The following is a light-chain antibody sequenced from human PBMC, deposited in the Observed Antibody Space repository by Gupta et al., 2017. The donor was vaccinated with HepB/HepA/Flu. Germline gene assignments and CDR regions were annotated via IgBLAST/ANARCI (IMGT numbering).Light chain of an antibody. V-gene: IGKV1-39*01. J-gene: IGKJ4*01. CDR1: QSISSY. Sequence: DIQMTQSPPSLSAPVGDRVPITCRASQSISSYLNWYQQKPGKAPKLLIYAASSLQSGVPSRFSGSGSGTDFTLTISSLQPEDFATYYCQQSYSTPLTFGGGTKVEIK. CDR3: QQSYSTPLT. CDR2: AAS.